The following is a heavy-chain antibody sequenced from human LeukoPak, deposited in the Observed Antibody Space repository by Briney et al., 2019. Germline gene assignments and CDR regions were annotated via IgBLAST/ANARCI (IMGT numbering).Heavy chain of an antibody. CDR1: GGSFSGYY. D-gene: IGHD3-10*01. J-gene: IGHJ5*02. CDR2: INHGGGT. Sequence: PSEXXXLTCAVYGGSFSGYYWSWLRQPPGKGLEWIGEINHGGGTNYNPSLKNRLTISVVTSKNQVSLNLSSVTAADTAVYYCARGLSIDGSRYNWFDPWGQGTLVTVSS. V-gene: IGHV4-34*01. CDR3: ARGLSIDGSRYNWFDP.